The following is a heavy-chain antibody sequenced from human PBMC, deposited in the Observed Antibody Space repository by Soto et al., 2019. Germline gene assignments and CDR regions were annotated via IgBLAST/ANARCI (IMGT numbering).Heavy chain of an antibody. V-gene: IGHV3-30*04. CDR2: TSHDGTNK. CDR1: GFTFSRYA. J-gene: IGHJ6*02. D-gene: IGHD5-12*01. Sequence: QVQLVESGGGLAQPGRSLRLSCATPGFTFSRYAIHWVPQAPGKGLEGVAVTSHDGTNKYSTDSVKGRIIISRDNSKNTLYLEINSLRAEDTAVYYCAKETVATIRPTRIYYYYGLDVWGQGTTVSVSS. CDR3: AKETVATIRPTRIYYYYGLDV.